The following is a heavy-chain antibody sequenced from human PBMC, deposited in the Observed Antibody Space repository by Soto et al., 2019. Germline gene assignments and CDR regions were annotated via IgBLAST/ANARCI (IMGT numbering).Heavy chain of an antibody. D-gene: IGHD3-22*01. J-gene: IGHJ5*02. V-gene: IGHV3-30*04. CDR1: GFTFSNYA. CDR2: ISDDGMNK. CDR3: ARGLVVVITRDWFDP. Sequence: GGSLRLSCAASGFTFSNYAMHWARQAPGKGLEWVAVISDDGMNKDYADSVKGRFTISRDNSKNMLYMQMNSLRPEDTAVYYCARGLVVVITRDWFDPWGQVTMVTVSS.